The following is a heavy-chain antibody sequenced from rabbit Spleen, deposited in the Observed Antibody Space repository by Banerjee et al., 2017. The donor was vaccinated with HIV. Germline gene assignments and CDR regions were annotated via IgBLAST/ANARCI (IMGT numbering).Heavy chain of an antibody. CDR1: GVSFSGSSY. CDR2: IAVIGGGGT. V-gene: IGHV1S40*01. J-gene: IGHJ4*01. D-gene: IGHD4-2*01. Sequence: QSLEESGGDLVKPGASLTLTCAASGVSFSGSSYMCWVRQAPGKGLEWVACIAVIGGGGTNYASWAKGRFTISKTSSTTVALQVTSLTAADTATYFCARDAAGREDFNLWGPGTLVTVS. CDR3: ARDAAGREDFNL.